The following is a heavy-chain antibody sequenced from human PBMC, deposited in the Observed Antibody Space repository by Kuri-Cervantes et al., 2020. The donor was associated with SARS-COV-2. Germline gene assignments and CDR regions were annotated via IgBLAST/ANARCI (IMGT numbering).Heavy chain of an antibody. J-gene: IGHJ6*03. CDR2: INHSGST. Sequence: SQTLSLTCAVYGGSFSDYSWSWIRRPPGKGLEWIGEINHSGSTKYNPSLKSRVTISVDTSKNQFSLKLSSVTAADTAVYYCARIPFGYYMHYYYYYMDVWGKGTTVTVPS. D-gene: IGHD3-3*01. CDR3: ARIPFGYYMHYYYYYMDV. CDR1: GGSFSDYS. V-gene: IGHV4-34*01.